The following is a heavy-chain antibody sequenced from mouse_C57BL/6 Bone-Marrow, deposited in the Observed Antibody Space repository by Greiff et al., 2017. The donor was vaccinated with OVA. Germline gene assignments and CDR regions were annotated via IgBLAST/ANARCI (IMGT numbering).Heavy chain of an antibody. V-gene: IGHV1-50*01. CDR2: IDPSGSYT. J-gene: IGHJ3*01. D-gene: IGHD2-12*01. CDR1: GYTFTSYW. Sequence: QVQLQQPGAELVKPGASVKLSCKASGYTFTSYWMPWVKQRPGQGLEWIGEIDPSGSYTNYNQKFKGKATLTVDTSSSTAYMQLSSLTSEDSAVYYCARGKGLIVFAYWGQGALVTVSA. CDR3: ARGKGLIVFAY.